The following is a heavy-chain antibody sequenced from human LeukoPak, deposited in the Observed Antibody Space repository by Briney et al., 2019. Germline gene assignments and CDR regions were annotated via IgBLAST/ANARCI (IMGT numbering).Heavy chain of an antibody. V-gene: IGHV6-1*01. CDR3: ARGTGWPQFDY. D-gene: IGHD6-19*01. Sequence: SQTLSLTCAISGDSVSRDSIAWNWIRQSPSRGLEWLGRTYYKSAWYNDYAVSVKGRIIINPDTSKNQFSLQMNSVTPEDTAVYYCARGTGWPQFDYWGQGTLVTVSS. CDR2: TYYKSAWYN. CDR1: GDSVSRDSIA. J-gene: IGHJ4*02.